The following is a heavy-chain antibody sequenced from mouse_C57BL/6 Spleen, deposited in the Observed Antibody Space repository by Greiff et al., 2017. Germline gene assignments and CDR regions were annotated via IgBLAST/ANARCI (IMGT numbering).Heavy chain of an antibody. D-gene: IGHD2-3*01. V-gene: IGHV10-1*01. J-gene: IGHJ4*01. CDR3: VRGWRGAMDY. CDR1: GFSFNTYA. Sequence: EVHLVESGGGLVQPKGSLKLSCAASGFSFNTYAMNWVRQAPGKGLEWVARIRSKSNNYATYYADSVKDRFTISRDDSESMLYLQMNNLKTEDTAMYYCVRGWRGAMDYWGQGTSVTVSS. CDR2: IRSKSNNYAT.